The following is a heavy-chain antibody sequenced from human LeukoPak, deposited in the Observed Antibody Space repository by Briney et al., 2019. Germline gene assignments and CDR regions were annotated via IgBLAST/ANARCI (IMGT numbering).Heavy chain of an antibody. J-gene: IGHJ4*02. Sequence: RASVKVSCKVSGYTLTELSMHWVRQAPGKGLGWMGGFDPEDGETIYAQKFQGRVTMTEDTSTDTAYMELSSLRSEDTAVYYRATGDRIAVAGTDFDYWGQGTLVTVSS. D-gene: IGHD6-19*01. CDR1: GYTLTELS. CDR3: ATGDRIAVAGTDFDY. CDR2: FDPEDGET. V-gene: IGHV1-24*01.